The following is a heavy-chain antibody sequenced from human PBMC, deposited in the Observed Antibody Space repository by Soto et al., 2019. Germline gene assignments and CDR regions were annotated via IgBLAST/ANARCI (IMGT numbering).Heavy chain of an antibody. J-gene: IGHJ3*02. Sequence: EVPLVESGGGLIQPGGSLRLSCAASGFTVSSNYMSWVRQAPGKGLEWVSVIYSGGSTYYADSVKGRFTISRDNSKNTLYLQMNSLRAEDTAVYYCARVGSGYSDDAFDIWGQGTMVTVSS. CDR2: IYSGGST. CDR3: ARVGSGYSDDAFDI. CDR1: GFTVSSNY. V-gene: IGHV3-53*01. D-gene: IGHD3-22*01.